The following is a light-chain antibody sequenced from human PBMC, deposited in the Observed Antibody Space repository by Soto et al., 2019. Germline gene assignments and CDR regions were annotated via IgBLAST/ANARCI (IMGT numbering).Light chain of an antibody. CDR2: EVT. CDR3: SSYTSSSTLV. CDR1: RHNVGGYNY. V-gene: IGLV2-14*01. Sequence: QSALTQPASVSGSPGQSITISCTGTRHNVGGYNYVSWYQQYPGKAPKLIIFEVTNRPSGISDRFSGSKSGKTASLTISGLQADDESHYSCSSYTSSSTLVFGGGTKLTVL. J-gene: IGLJ2*01.